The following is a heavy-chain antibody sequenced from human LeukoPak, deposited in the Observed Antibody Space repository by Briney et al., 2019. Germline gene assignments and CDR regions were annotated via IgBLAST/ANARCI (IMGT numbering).Heavy chain of an antibody. CDR2: IIPIFGTA. CDR3: ARGMVRGINYYYYYMDV. V-gene: IGHV1-69*06. CDR1: GYTFTSYD. J-gene: IGHJ6*03. Sequence: SVKVSCKASGYTFTSYDINWVRQATGQGLEWMGGIIPIFGTANYAQKFQGRVTITADKSTSTAYMELSSLRSEDTAVYYCARGMVRGINYYYYYMDVWGKGTTVTVSS. D-gene: IGHD3-10*01.